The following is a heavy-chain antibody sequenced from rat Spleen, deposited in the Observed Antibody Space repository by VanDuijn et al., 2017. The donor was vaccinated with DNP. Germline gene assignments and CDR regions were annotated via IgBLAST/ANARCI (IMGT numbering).Heavy chain of an antibody. Sequence: EVQLVESGGGFVQPGRSLKISCAASGFTFSGSAMAWVRQTPKKGLEWVATIGSDGSRTYFRDSVKGRFTISRENAKSTLYLQMDSLRSEATATYYCARQVSGIPYWYFDFWGPGTMVIVSS. CDR3: ARQVSGIPYWYFDF. J-gene: IGHJ1*01. CDR1: GFTFSGSA. D-gene: IGHD1-6*01. V-gene: IGHV5-17*01. CDR2: IGSDGSRT.